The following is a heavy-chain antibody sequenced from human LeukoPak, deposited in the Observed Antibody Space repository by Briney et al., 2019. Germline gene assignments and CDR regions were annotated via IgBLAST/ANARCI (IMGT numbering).Heavy chain of an antibody. CDR2: ISWNGGSI. V-gene: IGHV3-9*01. J-gene: IGHJ1*01. CDR3: AKDSTTKEYFQH. D-gene: IGHD1-1*01. CDR1: GFTFDDYA. Sequence: GRSLRLSCAASGFTFDDYAMHWVRQAPGKGLEWVSGISWNGGSIGYADSVKGRFTISRDNAKNSLYLQMDSLRGEDTALYYCAKDSTTKEYFQHWGQGTLVTVSS.